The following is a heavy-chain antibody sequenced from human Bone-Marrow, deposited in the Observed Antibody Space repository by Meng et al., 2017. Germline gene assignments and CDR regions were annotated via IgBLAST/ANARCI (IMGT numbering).Heavy chain of an antibody. CDR3: ARDENIAFGKLCGDY. V-gene: IGHV1-2*06. Sequence: SVTVSCKASGYTFISYYIHWVRQAPGQGLEWMGHINPDIGNTHYAQKFQGRVTMTGDTSISTGYVELSGLRSDDTAVYYCARDENIAFGKLCGDYWGQGTLGTVSS. D-gene: IGHD3-3*02. CDR2: INPDIGNT. CDR1: GYTFISYY. J-gene: IGHJ4*02.